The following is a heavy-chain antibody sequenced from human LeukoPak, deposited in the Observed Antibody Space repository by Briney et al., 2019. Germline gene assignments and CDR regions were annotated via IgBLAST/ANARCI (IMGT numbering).Heavy chain of an antibody. CDR2: ISYDGSNK. Sequence: GGSLRLSCAASGCTFSSYAMHWVRQAPGKGLEWVAVISYDGSNKYYADSVKGRFTISRDNSKNTLYLQMNSLRAEDTAVYYCARPLQLIAAAGPAFDYWGQGTLVTVSS. J-gene: IGHJ4*02. CDR1: GCTFSSYA. D-gene: IGHD6-13*01. V-gene: IGHV3-30*01. CDR3: ARPLQLIAAAGPAFDY.